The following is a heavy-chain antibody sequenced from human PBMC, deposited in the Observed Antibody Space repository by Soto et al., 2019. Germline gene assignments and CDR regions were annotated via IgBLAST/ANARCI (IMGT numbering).Heavy chain of an antibody. CDR1: GFTFSTYA. J-gene: IGHJ4*02. CDR2: LYGSGRGI. Sequence: EVQLLEFGGGLVQPGGSLRLSCAASGFTFSTYAVSWVRQAPGKGLEWVSGLYGSGRGISYADSVKGRFTISRDNSNDILYLEMRSLRVEDTAVYYCAKDRQPDGLWPFDHWGQGTLVIVSS. D-gene: IGHD2-8*01. CDR3: AKDRQPDGLWPFDH. V-gene: IGHV3-23*01.